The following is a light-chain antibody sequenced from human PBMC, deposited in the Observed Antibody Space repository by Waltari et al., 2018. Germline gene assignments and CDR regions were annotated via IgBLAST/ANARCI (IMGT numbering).Light chain of an antibody. CDR2: DVS. CDR3: CSYVGSHTNWV. V-gene: IGLV2-11*01. Sequence: QSALTQPRSVSGSPGQSVTISCTGISSDVGDYNFVSWYRQPPGKAPKLMVHDVSKRASGVPDRFSGSKSGHTASLTIAGLQAEDEAEYYCCSYVGSHTNWVFGGGTKLTVL. CDR1: SSDVGDYNF. J-gene: IGLJ3*02.